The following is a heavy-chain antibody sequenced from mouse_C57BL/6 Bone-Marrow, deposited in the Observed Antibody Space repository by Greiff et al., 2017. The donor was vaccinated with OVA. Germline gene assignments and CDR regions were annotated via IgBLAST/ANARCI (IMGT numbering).Heavy chain of an antibody. D-gene: IGHD1-1*01. V-gene: IGHV1-61*01. Sequence: LQQPGAELVRPGSSVKLSCKASGYTFTSYWMDWVKQRPGQGLEWIGNIYPSDSETHYNQKFKDKATLTVDKSSSTAYMQLSSLTSEDSAVYYCAHYGSSPFDYWGQGTTLTVSS. CDR3: AHYGSSPFDY. CDR1: GYTFTSYW. CDR2: IYPSDSET. J-gene: IGHJ2*01.